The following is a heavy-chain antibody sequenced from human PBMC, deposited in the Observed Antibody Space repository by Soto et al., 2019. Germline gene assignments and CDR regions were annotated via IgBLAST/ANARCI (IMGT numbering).Heavy chain of an antibody. Sequence: VSLTCTVSGGSFKGGSYSWSWIRQPPGKGLEWIGYVYHTGRTSYNPSLKSRVSISMDTSKNQFSLNLDSVTAADTAVYFCARDFAYFDSWGQGTMVTVSA. J-gene: IGHJ4*02. CDR3: ARDFAYFDS. D-gene: IGHD3-3*01. V-gene: IGHV4-61*01. CDR2: VYHTGRT. CDR1: GGSFKGGSYS.